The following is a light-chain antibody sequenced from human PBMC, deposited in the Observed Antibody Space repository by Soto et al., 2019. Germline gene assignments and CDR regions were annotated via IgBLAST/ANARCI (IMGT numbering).Light chain of an antibody. Sequence: DIQMTQSPSSLSASVGDRVTITCRASQSISSYLNWYQQKPGKAPKLLIYKASSFESGVPSRFSGSGSGTEFTLTISSLQPDDLATYYCQQYNSFPTFGQGTKVEIK. CDR3: QQYNSFPT. CDR2: KAS. CDR1: QSISSY. V-gene: IGKV1-5*03. J-gene: IGKJ1*01.